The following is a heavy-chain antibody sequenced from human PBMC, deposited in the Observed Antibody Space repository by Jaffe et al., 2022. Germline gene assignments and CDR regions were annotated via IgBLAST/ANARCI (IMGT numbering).Heavy chain of an antibody. V-gene: IGHV3-23*01. Sequence: EVQLLESGGGLVQPGGSLRLSCAASGFTFSSYAMSWVRQAPGKGLEWVSAISGSGLTTYYVDSVKGRFTISRDKSKNTLYLQMNSLRAEDTAVYYCATELGGWSRVFDSWGQGTLVTVSS. J-gene: IGHJ4*02. CDR3: ATELGGWSRVFDS. CDR1: GFTFSSYA. D-gene: IGHD6-19*01. CDR2: ISGSGLTT.